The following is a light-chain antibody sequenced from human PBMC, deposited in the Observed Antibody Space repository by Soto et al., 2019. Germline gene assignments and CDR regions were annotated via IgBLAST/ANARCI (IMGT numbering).Light chain of an antibody. J-gene: IGKJ3*01. CDR2: AAS. CDR3: QQLKSSPFT. CDR1: QGISSF. Sequence: ISLTQSPSSLSASLGDRVTIVCRASQGISSFLAWYQQKPGKAPQLLIYAASTLQSGVHSRFSGSGSGTDFILTISSLQPEDFVTYYCQQLKSSPFTFGPGTKVDIK. V-gene: IGKV1-9*01.